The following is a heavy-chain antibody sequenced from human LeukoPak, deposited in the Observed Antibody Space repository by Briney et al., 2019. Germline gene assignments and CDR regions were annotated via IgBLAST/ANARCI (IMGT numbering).Heavy chain of an antibody. D-gene: IGHD6-25*01. CDR1: EFTFSNYA. CDR3: ARDSGYRWQHFFDL. Sequence: GGSLRLSCAASEFTFSNYAMSWVRQAPGKGLEWVAAIGTGGGPTYYADSVKGRFTISRDNSKNTLYLQMNSLRAEDAAIYFCARDSGYRWQHFFDLWGQGTLVTVSS. CDR2: IGTGGGPT. J-gene: IGHJ4*02. V-gene: IGHV3-23*01.